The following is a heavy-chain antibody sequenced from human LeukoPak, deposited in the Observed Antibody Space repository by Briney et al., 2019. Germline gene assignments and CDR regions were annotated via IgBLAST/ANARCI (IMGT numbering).Heavy chain of an antibody. CDR3: ARARGSSRQPPRYFQH. Sequence: ASVKVSCKASGYTFTNYAMNWVRQAPGQGLEGIGWMNPNSGNTGYAQKFQGRVTMTRNTSISTAYMELSSLRSEDTAVYYCARARGSSRQPPRYFQHWGQGTLVTVSS. D-gene: IGHD6-13*01. V-gene: IGHV1-8*01. J-gene: IGHJ1*01. CDR2: MNPNSGNT. CDR1: GYTFTNYA.